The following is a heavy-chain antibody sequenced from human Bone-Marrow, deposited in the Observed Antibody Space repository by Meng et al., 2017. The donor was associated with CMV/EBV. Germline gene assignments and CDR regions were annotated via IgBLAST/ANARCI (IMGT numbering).Heavy chain of an antibody. D-gene: IGHD2-15*01. CDR2: MWSDGIKT. CDR3: ARRWQSRSYFDY. V-gene: IGHV3-33*08. Sequence: GGSLRLSCAASGFTFSSYWMHWVRQAPGKGLVWVALMWSDGIKTNYVDSVKGRFIISRDNSNNMLYLQMNSLRTEDTAVYYCARRWQSRSYFDYWGQGARVTGSS. J-gene: IGHJ4*02. CDR1: GFTFSSYW.